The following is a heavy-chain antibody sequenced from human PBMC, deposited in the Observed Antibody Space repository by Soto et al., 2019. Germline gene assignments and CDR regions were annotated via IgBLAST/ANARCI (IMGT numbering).Heavy chain of an antibody. CDR3: AKDRVLVGTTDDAFDI. V-gene: IGHV3-23*01. D-gene: IGHD1-7*01. Sequence: PGGSLRLSCAASGFTVSSYAMSWVRQAPGKGLEWVSAISGSGGSTYYADSVKGRFTISRDNSKNTLYLQMNSLRAEDTAVYYCAKDRVLVGTTDDAFDIWGQGTMVTVSS. J-gene: IGHJ3*02. CDR1: GFTVSSYA. CDR2: ISGSGGST.